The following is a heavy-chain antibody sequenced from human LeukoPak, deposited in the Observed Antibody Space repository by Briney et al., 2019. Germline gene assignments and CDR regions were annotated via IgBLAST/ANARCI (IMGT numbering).Heavy chain of an antibody. Sequence: GGSLRLSCAASGFTVSSNYMSWVRQAPGKGLEWVSVIYSGGSTYYADSVKGRFTISRDTANTTQYLQMNRQRAEDTVLYYCAREKYYYGSGSYYNHNRFDPWGQGTLVTVPS. D-gene: IGHD3-10*01. V-gene: IGHV3-53*01. CDR1: GFTVSSNY. J-gene: IGHJ5*02. CDR3: AREKYYYGSGSYYNHNRFDP. CDR2: IYSGGST.